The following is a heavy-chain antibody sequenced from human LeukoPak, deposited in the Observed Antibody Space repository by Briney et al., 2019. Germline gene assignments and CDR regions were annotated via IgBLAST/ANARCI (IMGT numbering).Heavy chain of an antibody. Sequence: GGSLRLSCAASGFSFRNYAMTWVRQAPGKGLEWVSAIGGDGHSTDYADSVKGRFTISRDNSKNTLYLQMNSLRAEDTALYYCAKRAGGTPDYWGLGTLVTVSS. V-gene: IGHV3-23*01. CDR3: AKRAGGTPDY. D-gene: IGHD1-26*01. CDR1: GFSFRNYA. CDR2: IGGDGHST. J-gene: IGHJ4*02.